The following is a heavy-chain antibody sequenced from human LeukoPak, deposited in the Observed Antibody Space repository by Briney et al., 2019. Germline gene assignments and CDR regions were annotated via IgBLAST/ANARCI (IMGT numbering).Heavy chain of an antibody. V-gene: IGHV5-51*01. D-gene: IGHD3-22*01. CDR3: ARPPYYYDRSY. CDR1: GYSFSSYW. Sequence: PGESLKISCQGSGYSFSSYWIGWVRQTPGKGLECMGFIYPVDSKTRYSPSFQGQVTISADKSINTAYLQWSSLKASDSAMYYCARPPYYYDRSYWGQGTLVTVSS. J-gene: IGHJ4*02. CDR2: IYPVDSKT.